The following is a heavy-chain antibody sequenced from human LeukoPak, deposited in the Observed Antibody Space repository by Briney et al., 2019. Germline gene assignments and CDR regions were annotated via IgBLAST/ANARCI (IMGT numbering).Heavy chain of an antibody. D-gene: IGHD4-11*01. CDR2: ISGGGTTI. V-gene: IGHV3-48*03. CDR1: GFTFSSYE. Sequence: AGGSLRLSCAASGFTFSSYEMNWVRQAPGKGLEWVSYISGGGTTIFYADSVKGRFTISRDNAKNSLYLHMNSLSAEDTAVYFCATETENSNYDAFDIWGQGTLVTVSS. CDR3: ATETENSNYDAFDI. J-gene: IGHJ3*02.